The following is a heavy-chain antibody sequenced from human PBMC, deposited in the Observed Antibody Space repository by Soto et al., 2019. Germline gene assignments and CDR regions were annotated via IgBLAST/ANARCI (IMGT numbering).Heavy chain of an antibody. Sequence: QVQLVESGGGVVQPGRSLRLSCAASGFTFSSYGMHWVRQAPGKGLEWVAVIWYDGSNKYYADSVKGRFTISRDNSKNTLYLQMNSLRAEDTAVYYCARDKGYYGSGNKRVDYYYGMDVWGQGTTVTVSS. CDR3: ARDKGYYGSGNKRVDYYYGMDV. J-gene: IGHJ6*02. CDR1: GFTFSSYG. V-gene: IGHV3-33*01. CDR2: IWYDGSNK. D-gene: IGHD3-10*01.